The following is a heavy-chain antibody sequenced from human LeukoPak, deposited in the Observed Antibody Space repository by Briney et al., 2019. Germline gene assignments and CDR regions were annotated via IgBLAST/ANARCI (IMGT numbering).Heavy chain of an antibody. V-gene: IGHV3-23*01. CDR3: AKDLLSGNYIYGDYAAFDY. CDR1: GFTFSSYA. J-gene: IGHJ4*02. Sequence: GGSLRLSCAASGFTFSSYAMSWVRQAPGKGLESVSAISGSGGSTYYADSVKGRFTISRDNSKNTLYLQMNSLRAEDTAVYYCAKDLLSGNYIYGDYAAFDYWGQGTLVTVSS. D-gene: IGHD4-17*01. CDR2: ISGSGGST.